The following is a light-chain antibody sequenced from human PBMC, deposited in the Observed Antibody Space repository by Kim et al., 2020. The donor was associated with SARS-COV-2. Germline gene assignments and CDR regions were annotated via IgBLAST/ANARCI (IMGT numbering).Light chain of an antibody. V-gene: IGKV3-20*01. Sequence: SPGERATLSCRASQSVSSSNLDWYQQKPGQPPRLLMYDASSRATGIPDRFSGSGSGTDFTLTISRLEPEDFAVYYCQQYGSTPLTFGGGTKVDIK. CDR2: DAS. J-gene: IGKJ4*01. CDR1: QSVSSSN. CDR3: QQYGSTPLT.